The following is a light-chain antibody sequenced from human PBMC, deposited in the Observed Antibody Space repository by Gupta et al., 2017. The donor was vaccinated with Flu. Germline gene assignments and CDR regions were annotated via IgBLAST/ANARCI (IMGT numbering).Light chain of an antibody. J-gene: IGLJ3*02. CDR2: QDN. V-gene: IGLV3-1*01. CDR3: QAWDSRV. CDR1: RLGDKY. Sequence: SVSPGQTASITCSGDRLGDKYVCWYQQKPGQSPVLVIYQDNKRPSGIPERFSGSNFGNTATLTISGTQAMDEADYYCQAWDSRVFGGGTTLTVL.